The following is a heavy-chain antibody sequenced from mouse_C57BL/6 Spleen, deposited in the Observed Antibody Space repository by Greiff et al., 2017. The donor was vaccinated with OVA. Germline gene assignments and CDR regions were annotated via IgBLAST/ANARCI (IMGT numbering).Heavy chain of an antibody. Sequence: VQLQQSGPELVKPGASVKIPCKASGYTFTDYNMAWVKQSHGKSLEWIGAINPNNGGTIYNQKFKGKATLTVDKASSTVYMELRSLTSEDTAVYYCAREGGNYERFADWGQGTLVTVSA. CDR1: GYTFTDYN. J-gene: IGHJ3*01. CDR3: AREGGNYERFAD. CDR2: INPNNGGT. D-gene: IGHD2-1*01. V-gene: IGHV1-18*01.